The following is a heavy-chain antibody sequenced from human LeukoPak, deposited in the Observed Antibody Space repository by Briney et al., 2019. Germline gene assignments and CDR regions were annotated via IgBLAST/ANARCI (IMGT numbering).Heavy chain of an antibody. J-gene: IGHJ2*01. CDR1: GGSISSGGYS. V-gene: IGHV4-30-4*07. CDR2: IYYSGST. CDR3: ARAELLWFGESPYFDL. D-gene: IGHD3-10*01. Sequence: SETLSLTCTVSGGSISSGGYSWSWIRQPPGKGLEWIGYIYYSGSTYYNPSLKSRVTISVDTSKNQFSLKLSSVTAADTAVYYCARAELLWFGESPYFDLWGRGTLVTVSS.